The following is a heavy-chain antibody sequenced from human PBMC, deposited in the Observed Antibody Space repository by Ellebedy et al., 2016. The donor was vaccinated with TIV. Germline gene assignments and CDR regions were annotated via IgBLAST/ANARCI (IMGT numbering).Heavy chain of an antibody. V-gene: IGHV4-4*07. CDR3: ARDKKVYYDSSGYTIFDY. CDR2: IYTSGST. J-gene: IGHJ4*01. Sequence: SETLSLTCTVSGGSISSYYWSWIRQPAGKGLEWIGRIYTSGSTNYNPSLKSRVTMSVDTSKNQFSLKLSSVTAADTAVYYCARDKKVYYDSSGYTIFDYWGQGILVTVSS. D-gene: IGHD3-22*01. CDR1: GGSISSYY.